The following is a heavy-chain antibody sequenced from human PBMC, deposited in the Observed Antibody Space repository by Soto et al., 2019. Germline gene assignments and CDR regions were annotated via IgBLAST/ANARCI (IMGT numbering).Heavy chain of an antibody. D-gene: IGHD2-2*01. V-gene: IGHV3-15*01. CDR3: TTVYCSSTSCYFRYYYMDV. J-gene: IGHJ6*03. CDR1: GFTFSNAW. Sequence: VQLVESGGGLVKPGGSLRLSCAASGFTFSNAWMSWVRQAPGKGLEWVGRIKSKTDGGTTDYAAPVKGRFTISRDDSKNTLYLQMNSLKTEDTAVYYCTTVYCSSTSCYFRYYYMDVWGKGTTVTVSS. CDR2: IKSKTDGGTT.